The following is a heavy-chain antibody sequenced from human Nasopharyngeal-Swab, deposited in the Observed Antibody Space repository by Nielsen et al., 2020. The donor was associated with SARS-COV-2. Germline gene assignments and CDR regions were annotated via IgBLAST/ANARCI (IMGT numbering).Heavy chain of an antibody. D-gene: IGHD4/OR15-4a*01. CDR2: IYSGGST. J-gene: IGHJ6*02. CDR3: ARDIYGDNYYYYYGMDV. Sequence: GESLKISCAASGFTFSSYSMNWVRQAPGQGLEWVSVIYSGGSTYYADSVKGRFTISRDNSKNTLYLQMNSLRAEDTAVYYCARDIYGDNYYYYYGMDVWGQGTTVTVSS. V-gene: IGHV3-66*01. CDR1: GFTFSSYS.